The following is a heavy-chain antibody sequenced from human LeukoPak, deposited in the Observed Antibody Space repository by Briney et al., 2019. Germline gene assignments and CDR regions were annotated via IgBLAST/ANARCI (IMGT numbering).Heavy chain of an antibody. CDR2: INPSGGST. Sequence: ASVTVSCKASGYTFTSYYMHWVRQAPGQGLEWMGIINPSGGSTSYAQKFQGRVTMTRDTSTSTVYMELSSLRSEDTAVYYCARGGDTFGGVIVTPFDYWGQGTLVTVSS. D-gene: IGHD3-16*02. CDR3: ARGGDTFGGVIVTPFDY. V-gene: IGHV1-46*01. J-gene: IGHJ4*02. CDR1: GYTFTSYY.